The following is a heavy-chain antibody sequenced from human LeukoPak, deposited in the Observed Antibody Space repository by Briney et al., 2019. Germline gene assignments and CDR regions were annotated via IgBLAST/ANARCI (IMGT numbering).Heavy chain of an antibody. CDR2: INHSGST. CDR1: GGSFSGYY. D-gene: IGHD3-22*01. CDR3: ARDTYHSSGYYLDY. Sequence: SETLSLTCAAYGGSFSGYYWSWIRQPPGKGLEWIGEINHSGSTNYNPSLKSRVTISVDTSKNQFYLKLSSVTAADTAVYYCARDTYHSSGYYLDYWGQGTLVTVSS. J-gene: IGHJ4*02. V-gene: IGHV4-34*01.